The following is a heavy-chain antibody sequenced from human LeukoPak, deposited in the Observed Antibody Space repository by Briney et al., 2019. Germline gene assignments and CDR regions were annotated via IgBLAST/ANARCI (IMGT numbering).Heavy chain of an antibody. CDR3: ARAYYDFWSGYFDY. CDR1: GGSFSGYY. V-gene: IGHV4-59*01. CDR2: IYYSGST. J-gene: IGHJ4*02. D-gene: IGHD3-3*01. Sequence: ASETLSLTCTVYGGSFSGYYWSWIRQPPGKGLEWIGYIYYSGSTNYNPSLKSRVTISVDTSKNQFSLKLSSVTAADTAVYYCARAYYDFWSGYFDYWGQGTLVTVSS.